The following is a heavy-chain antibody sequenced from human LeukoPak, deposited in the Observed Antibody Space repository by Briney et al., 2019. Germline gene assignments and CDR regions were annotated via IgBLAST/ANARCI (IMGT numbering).Heavy chain of an antibody. Sequence: SETLSLTCTVSGGSLSSYYWSWIRQPPGRGLEWIGYIYYSGSTNYIPSLKSRVTISVDTSKNQFSLKLSSVTAADTAVYYCASGYSSSSPDYWGQGNLVTVSS. CDR3: ASGYSSSSPDY. J-gene: IGHJ4*02. V-gene: IGHV4-59*01. D-gene: IGHD6-6*01. CDR2: IYYSGST. CDR1: GGSLSSYY.